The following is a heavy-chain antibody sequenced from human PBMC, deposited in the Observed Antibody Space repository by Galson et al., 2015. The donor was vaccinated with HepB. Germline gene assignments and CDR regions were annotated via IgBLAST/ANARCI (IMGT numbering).Heavy chain of an antibody. CDR2: ISSSDSST. CDR3: ARDWTRFCPMDV. D-gene: IGHD3/OR15-3a*01. J-gene: IGHJ6*03. CDR1: GFSVSDYY. V-gene: IGHV3-11*01. Sequence: SLRLSCAVSGFSVSDYYLIWVRQAPGKGPEWVSYISSSDSSTSYADFAKGRFTISRDNANNSLYLQMNSLRAEDTAVYYCARDWTRFCPMDVWGKGTTVTVSS.